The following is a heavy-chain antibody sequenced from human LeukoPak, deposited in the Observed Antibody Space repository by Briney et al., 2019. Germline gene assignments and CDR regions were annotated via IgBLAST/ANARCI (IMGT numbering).Heavy chain of an antibody. CDR2: MNPDGSAI. CDR3: ARDPLNGALDI. CDR1: GFSFSGSW. Sequence: GGSLRLSCAASGFSFSGSWMSWVRQPPGKGLEWLADMNPDGSAIVYVDSVKGRFTVSRNNAKNSLYLQMDGLRAEDTAVYYCARDPLNGALDIWGQGTLVTVSS. J-gene: IGHJ3*02. V-gene: IGHV3-7*01.